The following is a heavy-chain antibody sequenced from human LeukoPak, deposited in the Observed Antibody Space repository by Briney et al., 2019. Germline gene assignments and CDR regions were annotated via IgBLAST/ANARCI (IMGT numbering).Heavy chain of an antibody. CDR3: AKDGVVPAANQADDAFDI. CDR1: GFTFSSYG. D-gene: IGHD2-2*01. J-gene: IGHJ3*02. CDR2: IRYDGSNK. V-gene: IGHV3-30*02. Sequence: GGSLRLSCAASGFTFSSYGMHWVRQAPGKGLEWVAFIRYDGSNKYYADSVKGRFTISRDNSKNTLYLQMNSLRAEDTAVYYCAKDGVVPAANQADDAFDIWGQGTMVTVSS.